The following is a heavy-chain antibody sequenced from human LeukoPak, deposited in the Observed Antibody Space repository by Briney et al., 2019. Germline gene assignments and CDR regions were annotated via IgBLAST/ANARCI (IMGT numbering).Heavy chain of an antibody. CDR3: TRHDAVPVIGHGMGV. CDR2: IYYTGIT. J-gene: IGHJ6*02. CDR1: GGSISSYC. D-gene: IGHD3-16*02. V-gene: IGHV4-59*08. Sequence: SETLSLTCTVSGGSISSYCWSWIRQPPGKGLEWIGYIYYTGITNYNPSLESRVTISVDTSKNQFSLKLNSVTAADTAVYYCTRHDAVPVIGHGMGVWGQGTTVTVSS.